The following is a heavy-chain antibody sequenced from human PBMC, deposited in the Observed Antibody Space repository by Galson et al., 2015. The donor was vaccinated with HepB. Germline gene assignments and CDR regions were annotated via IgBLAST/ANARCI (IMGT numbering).Heavy chain of an antibody. CDR1: RYTFTGYY. V-gene: IGHV1-2*06. J-gene: IGHJ6*02. Sequence: SVKVSCKASRYTFTGYYMHWVRQAPGQGLEWMGRINPNSGGTNYAQKFQGRVTMTRDTSISTAYMELSRLRSDDTAVYYCARGTGDQGDYYYYGMDVWGQGTTVTVSS. CDR3: ARGTGDQGDYYYYGMDV. CDR2: INPNSGGT. D-gene: IGHD7-27*01.